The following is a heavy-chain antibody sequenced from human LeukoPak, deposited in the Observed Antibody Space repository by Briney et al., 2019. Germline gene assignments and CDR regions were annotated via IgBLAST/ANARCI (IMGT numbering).Heavy chain of an antibody. CDR3: AKGENYDFWSGLVFDY. CDR2: IRYDGSNK. Sequence: GGSLRLSCAASGFTFSSYGMHWVRQAPGKGLEWVAFIRYDGSNKYYADSVKGRFTISRDNSKNTLYLQMNSLRAEDTAVYYCAKGENYDFWSGLVFDYWGQGTLVTVSS. D-gene: IGHD3-3*01. J-gene: IGHJ4*02. V-gene: IGHV3-30*02. CDR1: GFTFSSYG.